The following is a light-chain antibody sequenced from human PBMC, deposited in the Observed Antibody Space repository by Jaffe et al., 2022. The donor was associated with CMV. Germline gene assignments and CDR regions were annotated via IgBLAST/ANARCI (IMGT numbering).Light chain of an antibody. J-gene: IGKJ2*01. V-gene: IGKV3-20*01. Sequence: DIVLTQSPGTLSSSPGERATLACRASQSVSRSSLAWYQQKPGQAPRLLIYGASSRATGIPDRFSGSGSGTDFTLTISRLEPEDFAVFYCQQYGTSPHTFGQGTNLEIK. CDR2: GAS. CDR1: QSVSRSS. CDR3: QQYGTSPHT.